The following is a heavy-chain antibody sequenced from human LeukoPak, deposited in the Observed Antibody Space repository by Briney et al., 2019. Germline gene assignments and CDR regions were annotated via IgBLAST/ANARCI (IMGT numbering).Heavy chain of an antibody. J-gene: IGHJ5*02. CDR2: IYYSGTT. V-gene: IGHV4-39*02. CDR1: GGSISSINYY. Sequence: PSETLSLTCTVSGGSISSINYYWGWIRQPPGKGLEWVGSIYYSGTTYYSPSLKSRVTISVDTSKNQFSLKLSSVTAADTAVYYCARDNTAAAAALDPWGQGTLVTVSS. D-gene: IGHD6-13*01. CDR3: ARDNTAAAAALDP.